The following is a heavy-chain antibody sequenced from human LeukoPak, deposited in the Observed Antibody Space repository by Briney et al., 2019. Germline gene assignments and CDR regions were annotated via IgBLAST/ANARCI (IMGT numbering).Heavy chain of an antibody. J-gene: IGHJ3*02. V-gene: IGHV1-2*06. CDR3: ARGGRSSWYEAGDAFDI. CDR2: INPNSGGT. CDR1: GYTFTGYY. Sequence: ASVKVSCKASGYTFTGYYMHWVRQAPGQGLEWMGRINPNSGGTNYAQKFQGRVTMTRDTSISTANMELSRLRSDDTAVYYCARGGRSSWYEAGDAFDIWGQGTMVTVSP. D-gene: IGHD6-13*01.